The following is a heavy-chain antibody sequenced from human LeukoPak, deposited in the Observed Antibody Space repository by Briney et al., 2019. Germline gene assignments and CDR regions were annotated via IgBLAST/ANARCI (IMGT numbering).Heavy chain of an antibody. V-gene: IGHV3-66*01. CDR2: IYSGGFT. J-gene: IGHJ2*01. CDR3: ARGACSSTSCYGSDWYFDL. D-gene: IGHD2-2*01. CDR1: GFTVSSNY. Sequence: GGSLRLSCAASGFTVSSNYMSWVRQAPGKGLEWVSVIYSGGFTYYADSVKGRFTISRDNSKNTLYLQMNSLRAEDTAVYYCARGACSSTSCYGSDWYFDLWGRGTLVTGSS.